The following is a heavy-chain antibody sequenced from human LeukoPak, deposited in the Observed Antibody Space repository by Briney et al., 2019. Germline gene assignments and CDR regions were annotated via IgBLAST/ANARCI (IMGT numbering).Heavy chain of an antibody. CDR2: LYYTGTT. CDR3: ARDLGVRGMDV. V-gene: IGHV4-31*03. Sequence: SETLSLTCTVSGGSISSGGYYWSWIRQHPGKGLEWIGYLYYTGTTYYNPSLKSRIIISVDTSKTQFSLRLSSVSAADTAIYYCARDLGVRGMDVWGQGTTVTVPS. CDR1: GGSISSGGYY. J-gene: IGHJ6*02. D-gene: IGHD2-21*01.